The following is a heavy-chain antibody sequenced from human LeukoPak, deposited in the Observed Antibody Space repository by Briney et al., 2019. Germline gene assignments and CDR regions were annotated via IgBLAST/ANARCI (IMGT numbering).Heavy chain of an antibody. CDR1: GYTLTELS. V-gene: IGHV1-24*01. Sequence: GASVKVSCKVSGYTLTELSMHWVRQAPGKGLEWMGGFDPEDGETIYAQKFQGRVTMTEDTSTDTAYMELSSLRSEDTAVYYCAILLRYFDTGGNNWFDPWGQGTLVTVSS. D-gene: IGHD3-9*01. J-gene: IGHJ5*02. CDR2: FDPEDGET. CDR3: AILLRYFDTGGNNWFDP.